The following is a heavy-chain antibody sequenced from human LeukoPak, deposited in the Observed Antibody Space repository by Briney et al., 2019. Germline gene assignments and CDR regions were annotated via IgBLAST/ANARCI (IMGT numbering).Heavy chain of an antibody. D-gene: IGHD6-13*01. V-gene: IGHV1-2*06. CDR3: ARLNIAAAGRDAFDI. J-gene: IGHJ3*02. CDR2: INPNSGGT. CDR1: GYTFTGYY. Sequence: ASVKVSCKASGYTFTGYYMHWVRQAPGQGLEWMGRINPNSGGTNYAQKFQGRVTMTRDTSICTAYMELSRLRSDDTAVYYCARLNIAAAGRDAFDIWGQGTMVTVSS.